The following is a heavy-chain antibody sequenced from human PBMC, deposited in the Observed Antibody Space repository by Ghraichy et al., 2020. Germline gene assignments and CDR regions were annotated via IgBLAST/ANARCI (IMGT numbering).Heavy chain of an antibody. V-gene: IGHV3-21*04. Sequence: GGSLRLSCAASGFTFNSYSMHWVRQAPGKGLEWVSSINYSSDYTYYADSVKGRFTVSRDNAENSVYLQMKSLRADDTAVYYCARGGAAVRWYFDLWGRGTLVTVSS. J-gene: IGHJ2*01. CDR3: ARGGAAVRWYFDL. D-gene: IGHD6-13*01. CDR2: INYSSDYT. CDR1: GFTFNSYS.